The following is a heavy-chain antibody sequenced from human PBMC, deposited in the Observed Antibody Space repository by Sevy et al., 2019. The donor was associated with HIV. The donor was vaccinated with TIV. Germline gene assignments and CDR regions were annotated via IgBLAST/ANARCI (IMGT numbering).Heavy chain of an antibody. CDR3: AKRPTAA. Sequence: GVSLRLSCAASGFTLSDSGVHWVRQAPGKGLEWVAFIQVDGREKFYTDSVKGRFTISRDSSKNTVYLQMNSLRGEDTAVYYCAKRPTAAWGHGTLVTVSS. CDR1: GFTLSDSG. J-gene: IGHJ5*01. CDR2: IQVDGREK. V-gene: IGHV3-30*02.